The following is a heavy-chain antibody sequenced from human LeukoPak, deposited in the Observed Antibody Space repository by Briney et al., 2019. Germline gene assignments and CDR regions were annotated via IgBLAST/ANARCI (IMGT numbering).Heavy chain of an antibody. CDR2: ISYDGSNK. V-gene: IGHV3-30*18. CDR1: GFPFSSYG. J-gene: IGHJ4*02. D-gene: IGHD5-18*01. CDR3: AKAKDTAMAALLGF. Sequence: PGGSLRLSCAASGFPFSSYGMHWVRQAPGKGLEWVAVISYDGSNKYYADSVKGRFTISRDNSKNTLYLQMNSLRAEDTAVYYCAKAKDTAMAALLGFWGEGTLVSVSS.